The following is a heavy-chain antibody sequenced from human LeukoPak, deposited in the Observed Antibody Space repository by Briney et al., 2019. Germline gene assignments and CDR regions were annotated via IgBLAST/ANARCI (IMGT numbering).Heavy chain of an antibody. CDR2: TCGDGRL. CDR3: ARERGDKDMSGGSSFDV. D-gene: IGHD2-21*01. Sequence: GGSLRLSCAASGFTVNNNCVTWVRQPPGTGLEWVAVTCGDGRLFYADSVKGRFCVSIDNSENTIYLQLTSLRADDTARYFCARERGDKDMSGGSSFDVWGQGTMVIVSS. V-gene: IGHV3-53*01. J-gene: IGHJ3*01. CDR1: GFTVNNNC.